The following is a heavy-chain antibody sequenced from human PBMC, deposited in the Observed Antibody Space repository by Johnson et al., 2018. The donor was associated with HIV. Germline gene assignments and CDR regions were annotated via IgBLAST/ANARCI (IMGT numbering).Heavy chain of an antibody. CDR2: ISYDGSNK. Sequence: QLVESGGGVVQPGGSLRLSCAASGFTFSSYGMHWVRQAPGKGLEWVAVISYDGSNKYYADSVKGRFTISRDNSKNTLYLQMNSLRAEDTAVYYCAREGEWLVPSLDIWGQGTMVTVSS. CDR1: GFTFSSYG. J-gene: IGHJ3*02. CDR3: AREGEWLVPSLDI. D-gene: IGHD6-19*01. V-gene: IGHV3-30*19.